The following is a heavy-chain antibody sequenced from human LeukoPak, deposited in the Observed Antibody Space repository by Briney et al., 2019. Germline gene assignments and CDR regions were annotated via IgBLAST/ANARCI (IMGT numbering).Heavy chain of an antibody. Sequence: GSXRLSCAASGFTFSSYWMHWVRQAPGKGLVWVTRINSDGSSTNYADSVKGRFTISRDNAKNTLYLQMNSLRAEDTAVYYCARIGSGSYGVDPWGQGTLVTVSS. CDR1: GFTFSSYW. CDR2: INSDGSST. V-gene: IGHV3-74*01. CDR3: ARIGSGSYGVDP. D-gene: IGHD3-10*01. J-gene: IGHJ5*02.